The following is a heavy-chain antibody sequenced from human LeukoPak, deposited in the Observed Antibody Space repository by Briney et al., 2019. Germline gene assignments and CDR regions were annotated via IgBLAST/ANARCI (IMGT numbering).Heavy chain of an antibody. CDR3: XGXITMVPVSDY. Sequence: PSETLSLTCTVSGGSICTGGYYWSWIRQHPGKGLEWIGHIYYSGSTYYNPSLKSRVTISVDTSKNQFSLKLSSVTAADTAVYXXXGXITMVPVSDYWGQGTLVTVSS. CDR1: GGSICTGGYY. J-gene: IGHJ4*02. CDR2: IYYSGST. V-gene: IGHV4-31*03. D-gene: IGHD3-10*01.